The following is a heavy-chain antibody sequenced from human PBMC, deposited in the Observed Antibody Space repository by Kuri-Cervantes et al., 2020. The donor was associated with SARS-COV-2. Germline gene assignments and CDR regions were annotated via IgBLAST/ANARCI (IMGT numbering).Heavy chain of an antibody. CDR3: ASATVTPKVVLFFFDY. D-gene: IGHD4-17*01. J-gene: IGHJ4*02. CDR2: IYYSGST. CDR1: GGSISSSSYY. V-gene: IGHV4-39*06. Sequence: SETLSLTCTVSGGSISSSSYYWGWIRQPPGKGLEWIGSIYYSGSTYYNPSLKSRVTISVDTSKNQFTLKLSSVTAADTAVYYCASATVTPKVVLFFFDYWGQGTLVTVSS.